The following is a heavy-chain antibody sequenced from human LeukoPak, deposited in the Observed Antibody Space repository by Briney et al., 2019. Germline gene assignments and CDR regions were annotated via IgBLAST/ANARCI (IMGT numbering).Heavy chain of an antibody. CDR1: GGSISSGGYS. CDR3: ARGEMATISTRW. D-gene: IGHD5-24*01. Sequence: SQTLSLTCTVSGGSISSGGYSWSWIRQHPGKGLEWIGYIYCSGSTYYNPSLKSRVTISVDTSKNQFSLKLSSVTAADTAVYYCARGEMATISTRWWGQGTLVTVSS. CDR2: IYCSGST. V-gene: IGHV4-31*03. J-gene: IGHJ4*02.